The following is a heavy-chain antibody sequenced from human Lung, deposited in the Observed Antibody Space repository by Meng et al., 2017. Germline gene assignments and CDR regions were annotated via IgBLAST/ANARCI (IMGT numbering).Heavy chain of an antibody. CDR2: IRGDGGSI. CDR1: GFTFRSYW. V-gene: IGHV3-74*03. Sequence: EGELREAGVGLVQPGGSLRLSCAASGFTFRSYWMHWVRQAPGKGLVWVSRIRGDGGSIVYADSVKGRFTISRDNAKNTLFLQMNSLRAEDTAVYYCARESGYFEYWGQGILVTVSS. CDR3: ARESGYFEY. J-gene: IGHJ4*02.